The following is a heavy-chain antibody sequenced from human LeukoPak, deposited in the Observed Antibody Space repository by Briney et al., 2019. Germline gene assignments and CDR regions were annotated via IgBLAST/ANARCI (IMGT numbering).Heavy chain of an antibody. CDR1: GFTFSSYA. CDR3: ARDPRRAIAAAGNYYFDY. CDR2: ISYDGSNK. V-gene: IGHV3-30*04. J-gene: IGHJ4*02. D-gene: IGHD6-13*01. Sequence: GGSLRLSCAASGFTFSSYAMHWVRQVPGKGLEWVAVISYDGSNKYYADSVKGRFTISRDNSKNTLYPQMNSLRAEDTAVYYCARDPRRAIAAAGNYYFDYWGQGTLVTVSS.